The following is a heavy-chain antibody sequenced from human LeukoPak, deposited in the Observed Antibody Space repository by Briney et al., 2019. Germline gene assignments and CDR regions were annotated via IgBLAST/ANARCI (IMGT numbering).Heavy chain of an antibody. V-gene: IGHV1-2*02. CDR3: ARSGFVSGVWFDP. CDR2: INPISGGT. J-gene: IGHJ5*02. Sequence: ASVNVSCKASGYTFTGYFIHWVRQAPGQGLEWMGWINPISGGTNYAQKLQGRVTMIRDTSISPAYLELSRLRSEGPAVYFCARSGFVSGVWFDPWDQGTLVNVSS. D-gene: IGHD3-10*01. CDR1: GYTFTGYF.